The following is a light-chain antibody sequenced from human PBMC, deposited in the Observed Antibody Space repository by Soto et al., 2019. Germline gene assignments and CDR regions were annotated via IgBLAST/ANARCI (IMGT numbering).Light chain of an antibody. CDR3: RSHEDTHSLFV. J-gene: IGLJ1*01. Sequence: QSVLTQPASVSGSPGQSITISFTGSNSEVGSFDLVSWFQQYPGKAPNIILCEVSKRPLGVSNRFSGSKSGYTASLTISGLQADDEGNYYWRSHEDTHSLFVLGTGTQVTVL. CDR1: NSEVGSFDL. CDR2: EVS. V-gene: IGLV2-23*02.